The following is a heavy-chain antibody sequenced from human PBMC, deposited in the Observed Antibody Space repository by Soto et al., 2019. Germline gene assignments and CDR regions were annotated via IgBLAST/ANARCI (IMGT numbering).Heavy chain of an antibody. CDR1: GFRFSNSW. J-gene: IGHJ4*02. Sequence: EAQLVESGGGLVQPGESLRLSCAASGFRFSNSWMTWVRQAPGKGLEWVANIKPDGSATWYVDSVKGRLTISRDNAKNSLYLQMNSLRAEDTALYCCTTKVAYWSQGTLVSVSS. D-gene: IGHD1-26*01. CDR2: IKPDGSAT. V-gene: IGHV3-7*05. CDR3: TTKVAY.